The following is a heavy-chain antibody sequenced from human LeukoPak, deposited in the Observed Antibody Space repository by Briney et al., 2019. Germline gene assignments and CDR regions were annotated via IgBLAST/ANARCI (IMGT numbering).Heavy chain of an antibody. D-gene: IGHD3-10*01. J-gene: IGHJ4*02. CDR1: GFTFSDYY. V-gene: IGHV3-11*06. Sequence: AGSLRLSCAASGFTFSDYYMSWIRQAPGKGLEWVSYISSSSSYTNYADSGKGRFTISRDNAKNSLYLQMNSLRAEDTAVYYCARDEYGYYYGSGSLPPDYWGQGTLVTVSS. CDR3: ARDEYGYYYGSGSLPPDY. CDR2: ISSSSSYT.